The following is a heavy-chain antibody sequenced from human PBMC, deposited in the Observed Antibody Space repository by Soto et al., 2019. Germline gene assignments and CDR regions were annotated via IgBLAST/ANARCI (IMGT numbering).Heavy chain of an antibody. J-gene: IGHJ6*03. Sequence: SVKVSCKSSGCTFSSYTISCVRQAPGQGLEWMGRIIPILGIANYAQKFQGRVTITADKSTSTAYMELSSLRSEDTAVYYCAREASEDADYYYYYMDVWGKGTTVTVSS. CDR1: GCTFSSYT. CDR2: IIPILGIA. CDR3: AREASEDADYYYYYMDV. V-gene: IGHV1-69*04. D-gene: IGHD1-26*01.